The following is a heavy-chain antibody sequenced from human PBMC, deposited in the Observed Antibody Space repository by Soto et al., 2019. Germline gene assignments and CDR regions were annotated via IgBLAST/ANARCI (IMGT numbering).Heavy chain of an antibody. J-gene: IGHJ6*02. CDR2: IRSKANSYAT. D-gene: IGHD3-22*01. V-gene: IGHV3-73*02. CDR3: TSSALIDYYYYYGMDV. CDR1: GFTFCGSA. Sequence: EVQLVESGGGLVQPGGSLKLSCAASGFTFCGSAMHWVRQASGKGLEWVGRIRSKANSYATAYAASVKGRFTISRDDSKNTAYLQMNSLKTEDTAVYYCTSSALIDYYYYYGMDVWGQGTTVTVS.